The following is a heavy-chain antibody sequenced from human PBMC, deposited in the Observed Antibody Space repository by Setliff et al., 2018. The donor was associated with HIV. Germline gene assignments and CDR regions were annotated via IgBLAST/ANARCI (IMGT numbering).Heavy chain of an antibody. D-gene: IGHD2-8*02. CDR3: ARVSSTYWYSIFRNYYYHMDV. V-gene: IGHV4-34*01. Sequence: LSLTCAVYGGSFSDNYWSWIRQSPGKGLEWIGEINHSGRTKYSPSLRSRVSISVDTSKTQFSLKLSSVTAADTAVYYRARVSSTYWYSIFRNYYYHMDVWGKGTTVTVAS. CDR1: GGSFSDNY. J-gene: IGHJ6*03. CDR2: INHSGRT.